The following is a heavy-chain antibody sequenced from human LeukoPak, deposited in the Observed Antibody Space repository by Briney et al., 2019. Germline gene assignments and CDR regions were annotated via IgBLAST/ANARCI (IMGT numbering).Heavy chain of an antibody. CDR3: ARAPSHRDAFDI. CDR2: ISAYNGNT. J-gene: IGHJ3*02. V-gene: IGHV1-18*04. Sequence: ASVKVSCKASGYTFTDYYMHWVRQAPGQGLEWMGWISAYNGNTNYAQKLQGRVTMTTDTSTSTAYMELRSLRSDDTAVYYCARAPSHRDAFDIWGQGTMVTVSS. D-gene: IGHD2-2*01. CDR1: GYTFTDYY.